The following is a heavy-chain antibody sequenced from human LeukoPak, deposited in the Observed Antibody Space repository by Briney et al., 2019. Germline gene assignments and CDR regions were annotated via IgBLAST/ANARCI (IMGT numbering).Heavy chain of an antibody. Sequence: PSETLSLTCAVYGGSFSGYYWSWIRQPPGKGLEWIGEINHSGSTNYNPSLKSRVTISVDTSKNQFSLKLSSVTAADTAVYYCARGVYSNDYGMDVWGQGTTVTVSS. D-gene: IGHD5-18*01. CDR3: ARGVYSNDYGMDV. CDR1: GGSFSGYY. J-gene: IGHJ6*02. V-gene: IGHV4-34*01. CDR2: INHSGST.